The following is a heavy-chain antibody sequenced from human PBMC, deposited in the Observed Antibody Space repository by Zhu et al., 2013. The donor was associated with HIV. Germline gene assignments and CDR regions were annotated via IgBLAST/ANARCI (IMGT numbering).Heavy chain of an antibody. J-gene: IGHJ4*02. V-gene: IGHV3-30-3*01. CDR1: GFTFSSYA. Sequence: VQLVESGGGVVQPGGSLRLSCAASGFTFSSYAMHWVRQAPGKGLEWVAVISYDGSNKYYADSVKGRFTISRDNSKNTLYLQMNSLRAEDTAVYYCARDRAATTANFDYWGQGTLVTVSS. CDR2: ISYDGSNK. D-gene: IGHD5-12*01. CDR3: ARDRAATTANFDY.